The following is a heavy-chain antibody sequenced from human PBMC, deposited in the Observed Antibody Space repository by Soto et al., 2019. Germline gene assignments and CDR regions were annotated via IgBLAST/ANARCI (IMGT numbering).Heavy chain of an antibody. CDR2: LYSGGST. J-gene: IGHJ3*02. V-gene: IGHV3-53*02. CDR3: ARDRPGDEGDGFDI. CDR1: GLTVSSNY. Sequence: EVQLVETGGGLIQPGGSLRLSCAASGLTVSSNYMNWVCQAPGKGLEWVSVLYSGGSTHYAGSVKGRFIISRDNSKNTLYLQMNSLRVEDTAVYYCARDRPGDEGDGFDIWGHGTMVTVSS.